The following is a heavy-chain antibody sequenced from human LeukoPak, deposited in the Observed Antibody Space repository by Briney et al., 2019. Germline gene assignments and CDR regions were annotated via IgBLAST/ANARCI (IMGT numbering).Heavy chain of an antibody. CDR2: INPNSGGT. V-gene: IGHV1-2*02. J-gene: IGHJ4*02. CDR1: GYTFTGYY. Sequence: ASVKVSCKASGYTFTGYYMHWVRQAPGQGLEWMGWINPNSGGTNYAQKFQGRVTMTRDTSVSTAYMELSRLRSDDTAVYYCARAMDPLIVVVPAANYWGQGTLVTVSS. CDR3: ARAMDPLIVVVPAANY. D-gene: IGHD2-2*01.